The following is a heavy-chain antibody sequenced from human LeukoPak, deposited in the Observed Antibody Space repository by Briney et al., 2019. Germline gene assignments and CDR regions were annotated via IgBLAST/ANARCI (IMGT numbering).Heavy chain of an antibody. CDR3: VRTPPNWGFDY. CDR2: MSPDSGDT. J-gene: IGHJ4*02. Sequence: ASVKVSCKASGYTFTSHDINWVRQATGQGLEWMGWMSPDSGDTGYAQKFQGRVTMTSDSSISTAYMELSSLRSEDTAIYYCVRTPPNWGFDYWGQGTLVTVSS. D-gene: IGHD7-27*01. CDR1: GYTFTSHD. V-gene: IGHV1-8*01.